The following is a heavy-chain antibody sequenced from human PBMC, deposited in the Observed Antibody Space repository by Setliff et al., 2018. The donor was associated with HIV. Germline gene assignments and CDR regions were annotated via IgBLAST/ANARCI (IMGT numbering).Heavy chain of an antibody. Sequence: SETLSLTCAVFGGSFSDFYWSWIRQPPGKGLEWIGEISYSGSTVYNPSLKSRVTMSVDASKNLVSLNLNSVTAADTAVYYCTRRDVSPLWFGQFDYWGQGILVTVSS. CDR3: TRRDVSPLWFGQFDY. CDR1: GGSFSDFY. J-gene: IGHJ4*02. D-gene: IGHD3-10*01. CDR2: ISYSGST. V-gene: IGHV4-34*01.